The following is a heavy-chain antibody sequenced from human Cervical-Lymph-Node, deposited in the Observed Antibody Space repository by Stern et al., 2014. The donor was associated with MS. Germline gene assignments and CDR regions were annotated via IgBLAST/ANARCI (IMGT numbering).Heavy chain of an antibody. CDR2: IIVGSGNT. J-gene: IGHJ3*02. CDR3: AAELYTSTCCAFNI. Sequence: QLVESGPEVKEPGTSVKVSCKTSGFTFSSSAIQWVRQARGQRLEWIGWIIVGSGNTNYAQELQERLAITRDMSTGIAYMELSGLRSEDTAVYYCAAELYTSTCCAFNIWGQGTMVTVSS. V-gene: IGHV1-58*02. CDR1: GFTFSSSA. D-gene: IGHD6-13*01.